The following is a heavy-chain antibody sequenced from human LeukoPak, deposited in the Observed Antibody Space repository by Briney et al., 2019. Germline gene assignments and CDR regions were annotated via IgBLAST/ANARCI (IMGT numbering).Heavy chain of an antibody. J-gene: IGHJ4*02. CDR3: AKRSSSWYEDY. CDR1: GFTFSGYW. Sequence: GGSLRLSCAASGFTFSGYWMHWVRQAPGKGLVWVSRSNSDGSTTSYADSVKGRFTISRDNAKNTLYLQMNSLRAEDTAVYYCAKRSSSWYEDYWGQGTLVTVSS. V-gene: IGHV3-74*01. D-gene: IGHD6-13*01. CDR2: SNSDGSTT.